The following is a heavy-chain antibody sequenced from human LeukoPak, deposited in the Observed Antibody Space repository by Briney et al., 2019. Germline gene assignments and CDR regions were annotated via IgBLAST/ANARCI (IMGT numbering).Heavy chain of an antibody. CDR1: GFTFSTYA. J-gene: IGHJ4*02. V-gene: IGHV3-33*06. Sequence: GGSLRLSCAASGFTFSTYAMHWVRQAPGKGLEGVAVIWYDGSNKNYVDFVKGRFTISRDNSKNTLYLQMNSLRAEDTAFYYCAKDHGSGSYYNLPDYWGQGTLVTVSS. D-gene: IGHD3-10*01. CDR2: IWYDGSNK. CDR3: AKDHGSGSYYNLPDY.